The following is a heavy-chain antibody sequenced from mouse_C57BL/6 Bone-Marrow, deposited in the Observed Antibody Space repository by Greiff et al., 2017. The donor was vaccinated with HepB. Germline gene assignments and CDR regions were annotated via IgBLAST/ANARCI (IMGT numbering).Heavy chain of an antibody. J-gene: IGHJ2*01. CDR1: GYTFTDYE. CDR3: TRKGWLLY. CDR2: IDPETGGT. D-gene: IGHD2-3*01. V-gene: IGHV1-15*01. Sequence: QVQLQQSGAELVRPGASVTLSCKASGYTFTDYEMHWVKQTPVHGLEWIGAIDPETGGTAYNQKFKGKAILTADKSSSTAYMELRGLTSEDSAVSYCTRKGWLLYWGQGTTLTVSS.